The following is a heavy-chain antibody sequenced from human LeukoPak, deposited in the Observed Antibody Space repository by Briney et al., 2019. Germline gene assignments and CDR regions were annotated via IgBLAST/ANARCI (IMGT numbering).Heavy chain of an antibody. CDR1: GFTFSSYG. CDR2: ISSSSSYI. Sequence: GGSLRLSCAASGFTFSSYGMSWVRQAPGKGLEWVSSISSSSSYIYYADSVKGRFTISRDNAKNSLYLQMNSLRAEDTAVYYCARDADSYGVWGKGTTVTVSS. CDR3: ARDADSYGV. J-gene: IGHJ6*04. D-gene: IGHD5-18*01. V-gene: IGHV3-21*01.